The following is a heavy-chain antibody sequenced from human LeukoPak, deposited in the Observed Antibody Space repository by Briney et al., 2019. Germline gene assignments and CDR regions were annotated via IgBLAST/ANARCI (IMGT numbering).Heavy chain of an antibody. Sequence: GASVKVSCKASGYTFTGYYMHWVRQAPGQGLEWMGRINPNSGGTNYAQKFQARVTMTRDTSISTAYMELSRLRSDDTAVYYCARGDDYYDSSGYYSPYPRDYWGQGTLVTVSS. CDR1: GYTFTGYY. V-gene: IGHV1-2*06. J-gene: IGHJ4*02. CDR3: ARGDDYYDSSGYYSPYPRDY. D-gene: IGHD3-22*01. CDR2: INPNSGGT.